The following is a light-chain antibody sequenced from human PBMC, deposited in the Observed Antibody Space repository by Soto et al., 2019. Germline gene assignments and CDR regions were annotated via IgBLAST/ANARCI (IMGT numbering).Light chain of an antibody. Sequence: QSVLTQPPSVSGAPGQRVTISCSGSSPNIGAGYDVHWYQQLPGTAPRLLIYVSRNRPSGVPDRFSGSKSGTSASLAITGLQTDDEADYYCQSYDSSLRLAVFGGGTKLTVL. CDR2: VSR. J-gene: IGLJ3*02. CDR1: SPNIGAGYD. V-gene: IGLV1-40*01. CDR3: QSYDSSLRLAV.